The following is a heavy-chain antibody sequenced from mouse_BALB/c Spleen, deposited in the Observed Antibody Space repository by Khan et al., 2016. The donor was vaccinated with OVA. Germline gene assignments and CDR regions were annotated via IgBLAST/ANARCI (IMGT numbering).Heavy chain of an antibody. V-gene: IGHV3-2*02. D-gene: IGHD1-1*01. CDR1: GYSITSNYA. CDR3: ARNNYYGYYFDY. J-gene: IGHJ2*01. CDR2: ISYSDYT. Sequence: EVQLQESGPGLVKPSQSLSLTCSVTGYSITSNYAWTWIRQSPGNKLEWMGYISYSDYTSYNPSLKGRISITRDTSKNQFFLKLSSLTTEDTATYYCARNNYYGYYFDYWGPGTTLTVSS.